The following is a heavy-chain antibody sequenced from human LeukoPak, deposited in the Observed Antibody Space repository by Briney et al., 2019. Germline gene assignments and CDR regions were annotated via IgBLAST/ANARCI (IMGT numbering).Heavy chain of an antibody. CDR2: ISGGSDST. CDR1: GFTFSIYS. CDR3: ARDKWELLLFDY. D-gene: IGHD1-26*01. Sequence: PGGSLRLSCAASGFTFSIYSMNWVRQAPGKGPEWVSYISGGSDSTYYADSVKGRFTISRDNGKNSLYLQMNSLRDEDTAVYYCARDKWELLLFDYWGQGTLVTVSS. V-gene: IGHV3-48*02. J-gene: IGHJ4*02.